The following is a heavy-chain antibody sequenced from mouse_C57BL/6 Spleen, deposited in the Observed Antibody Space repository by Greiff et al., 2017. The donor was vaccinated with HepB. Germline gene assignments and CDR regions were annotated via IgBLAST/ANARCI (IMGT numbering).Heavy chain of an antibody. Sequence: EVQLQQSGPELVKPGASVKISCKASGYTFTDYYMNWVKQSHGKSLEWIGDINPNNGGTSYNQKFKGKATLTVDKSSSTAYMELLSRTSEDSAVYYWARSGMYDGSSGYCDYWGQGTTLTVSS. CDR2: INPNNGGT. D-gene: IGHD1-1*01. CDR1: GYTFTDYY. J-gene: IGHJ2*01. CDR3: ARSGMYDGSSGYCDY. V-gene: IGHV1-26*01.